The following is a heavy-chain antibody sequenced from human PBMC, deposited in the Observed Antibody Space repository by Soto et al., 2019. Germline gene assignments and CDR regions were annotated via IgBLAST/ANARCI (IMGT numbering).Heavy chain of an antibody. CDR1: GGTFSSYA. CDR3: AREERYCSGGSCLFYY. J-gene: IGHJ4*02. Sequence: QVQLVQSGAEVKKPGSSVKASCKASGGTFSSYAISWVRQAPGQGLEWMGGIIPIFGTANYAQKCQGRVRITADESRSTAYMEVSSLRSADTAVYYCAREERYCSGGSCLFYYWGQGTLVTVSS. V-gene: IGHV1-69*01. CDR2: IIPIFGTA. D-gene: IGHD2-15*01.